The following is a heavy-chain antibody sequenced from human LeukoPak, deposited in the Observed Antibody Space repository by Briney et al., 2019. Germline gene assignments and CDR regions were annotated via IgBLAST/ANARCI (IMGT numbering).Heavy chain of an antibody. CDR1: GGSISSYY. V-gene: IGHV4-59*08. J-gene: IGHJ6*03. D-gene: IGHD3-10*01. CDR3: ARHSAPTMVRGVNYYYYYMDV. Sequence: SETLSLTCTVPGGSISSYYWSWIRQPPGKGLEWIGYIYYSGSTNYNPSLKSRVTISVDTSKNRFSLKLSSVTAADTAVYYCARHSAPTMVRGVNYYYYYMDVWGKGTTVTVSS. CDR2: IYYSGST.